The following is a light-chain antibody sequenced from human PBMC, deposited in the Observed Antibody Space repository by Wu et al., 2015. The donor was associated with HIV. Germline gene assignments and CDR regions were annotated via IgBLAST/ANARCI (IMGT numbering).Light chain of an antibody. CDR3: QQYAASPLT. CDR2: DAS. J-gene: IGKJ4*01. CDR1: QSVASF. V-gene: IGKV3-11*01. Sequence: EIVLTQFPATLSLSPGERATLSCRASQSVASFLAWYQQKPGQAPRLLIYDASKRAAGIPARFSGSGSGTDFTLTISSLEPEDFAVYYCQQYAASPLTFGGGTKVEIK.